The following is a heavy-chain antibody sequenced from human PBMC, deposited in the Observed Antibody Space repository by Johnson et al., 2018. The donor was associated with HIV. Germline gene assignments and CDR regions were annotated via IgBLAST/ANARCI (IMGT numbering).Heavy chain of an antibody. CDR3: EREDRDGPNLRAVDI. Sequence: EVQLVESGGDLVLPGGSLRLSCAASGFTFSNYAMSLVRQAPGKGLQWVSTISGRAGRPDYAASVKGRFRMSRENVKNSLYLQMNNLRAGDRSVYFCEREDRDGPNLRAVDIWGQGTTVIVSS. V-gene: IGHV3-23*04. D-gene: IGHD5-24*01. J-gene: IGHJ3*02. CDR2: ISGRAGRP. CDR1: GFTFSNYA.